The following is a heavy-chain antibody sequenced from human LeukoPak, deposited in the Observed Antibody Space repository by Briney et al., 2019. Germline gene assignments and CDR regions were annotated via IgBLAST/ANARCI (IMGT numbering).Heavy chain of an antibody. D-gene: IGHD3-10*01. V-gene: IGHV1-46*01. CDR2: INPSSGSI. J-gene: IGHJ4*02. Sequence: GSSEKVSCKASGYTFTSYYIHWVRQAPGQGLEWMGIINPSSGSISYAQRFQGRVTMTRDTSTSTVYMELSSLRSEDTAVYYCARVRGEKGSEFDYWGQGTLVTVSS. CDR3: ARVRGEKGSEFDY. CDR1: GYTFTSYY.